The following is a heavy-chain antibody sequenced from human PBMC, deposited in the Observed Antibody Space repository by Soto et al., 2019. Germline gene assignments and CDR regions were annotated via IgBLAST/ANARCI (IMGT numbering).Heavy chain of an antibody. CDR3: ARSGPPVDY. J-gene: IGHJ4*02. CDR2: IITYNGNT. Sequence: QVQLVQSGAEVKKPGASVKVSCKASGYTFSSYAISWVRQAPGQGLEWMGWIITYNGNTNYAQKLQGRVTMTTDTSTTTTYMGRRSLRSDDTAVYYCARSGPPVDYWGQGTLVTVSS. D-gene: IGHD3-10*01. V-gene: IGHV1-18*01. CDR1: GYTFSSYA.